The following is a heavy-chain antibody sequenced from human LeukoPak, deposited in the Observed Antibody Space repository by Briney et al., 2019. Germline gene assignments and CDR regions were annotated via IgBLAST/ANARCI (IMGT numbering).Heavy chain of an antibody. D-gene: IGHD3-3*01. V-gene: IGHV1-69*05. Sequence: SVKVSCKASGGTFSSYAISWVRQAPGQGLEWMGGIIPIFGTANYAQKLQGRVTMTTDTSTSTAYMELRSLRSDDTAVYYCARGETIFGVVIPNYWGQGTLVTVSS. CDR2: IIPIFGTA. J-gene: IGHJ4*02. CDR3: ARGETIFGVVIPNY. CDR1: GGTFSSYA.